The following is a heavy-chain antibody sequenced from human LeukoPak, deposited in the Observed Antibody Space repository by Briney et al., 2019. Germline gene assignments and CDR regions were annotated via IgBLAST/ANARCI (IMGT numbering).Heavy chain of an antibody. CDR2: ISYDGSNK. CDR3: ARDQMISAAGLDY. J-gene: IGHJ4*02. D-gene: IGHD6-13*01. CDR1: GFAFSSFA. V-gene: IGHV3-30-3*01. Sequence: GGSLRLSCTASGFAFSSFAMHWGRQAPGKGLEWVAVISYDGSNKYFADSVKGRFTISRDNSKNTLYLQMNSLRAEDTAVYYCARDQMISAAGLDYWGQGTLVTVSS.